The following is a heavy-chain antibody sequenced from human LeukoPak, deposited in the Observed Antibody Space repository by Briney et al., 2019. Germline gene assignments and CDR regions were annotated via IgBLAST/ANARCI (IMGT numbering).Heavy chain of an antibody. CDR2: INQDGSGT. Sequence: GGSLRLSYVASGFTFTNSSMKWVRQAPGKRLEWVASINQDGSGTFFEDSVRGRFTISRDNAKKSLHLQMNSLRVEDTGVYYCARDASGGTYGLEWGQGTLVTVSS. J-gene: IGHJ4*02. CDR3: ARDASGGTYGLE. CDR1: GFTFTNSS. V-gene: IGHV3-7*01. D-gene: IGHD1-26*01.